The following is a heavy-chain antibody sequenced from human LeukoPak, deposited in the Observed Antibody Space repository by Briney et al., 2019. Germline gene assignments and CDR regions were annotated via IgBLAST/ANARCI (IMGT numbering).Heavy chain of an antibody. Sequence: PSETLSLTCDVSGAYVSSGSHFWSWIRQSAGKGLEWIGRVSKSHDTKFNPSLEDRVSISVDSSKNQFSLKLSSVTAADTAVYYCARHSPPGSTRFNWFDPWGQGTLVTVSS. CDR2: VSKSHDT. D-gene: IGHD2-2*01. V-gene: IGHV4-61*02. CDR1: GAYVSSGSHF. J-gene: IGHJ5*02. CDR3: ARHSPPGSTRFNWFDP.